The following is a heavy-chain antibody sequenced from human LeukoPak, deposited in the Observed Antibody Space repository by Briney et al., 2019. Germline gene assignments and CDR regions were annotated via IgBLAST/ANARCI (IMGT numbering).Heavy chain of an antibody. J-gene: IGHJ5*02. CDR2: IKPDGSAQ. CDR1: GFTFSSYG. D-gene: IGHD3-22*01. CDR3: ANGGTYSSGP. V-gene: IGHV3-7*01. Sequence: GGSLRLSCAASGFTFSSYGMHWVRQAPGKGLEWVATIKPDGSAQYYVDSVKGRFTISRDNAKNSLFLQINSLKAEDTAVYYCANGGTYSSGPWGQGTLVTVSS.